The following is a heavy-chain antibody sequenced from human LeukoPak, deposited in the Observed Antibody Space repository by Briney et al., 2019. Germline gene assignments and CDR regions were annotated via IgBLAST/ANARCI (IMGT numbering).Heavy chain of an antibody. D-gene: IGHD1-26*01. CDR3: AKGRGWEASYYYYYMDV. J-gene: IGHJ6*03. Sequence: GGSLRLSCAASGFTFSSYGIHWVRQAPGKGLEWVAFIRYDGSNKYYTDSVKGRFTISRDNSKNTLYLQMNSLRAEDTAVHYCAKGRGWEASYYYYYMDVWGKGTTVTISS. CDR1: GFTFSSYG. CDR2: IRYDGSNK. V-gene: IGHV3-30*02.